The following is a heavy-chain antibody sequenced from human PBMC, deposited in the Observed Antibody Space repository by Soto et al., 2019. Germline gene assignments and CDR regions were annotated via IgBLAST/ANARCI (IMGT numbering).Heavy chain of an antibody. CDR2: IDWDDDK. J-gene: IGHJ6*02. CDR3: ARDSVALYYYYYGMDV. Sequence: PTLVNPTQTLTLNCTFSGFSLSASGMCVSWIRQPPGRALEWLARIDWDDDKYYSTSLKTRLTISKDTSKNQVVLTMTNMDPVDTATYYCARDSVALYYYYYGMDVWGQGTTVPVS. CDR1: GFSLSASGMC. V-gene: IGHV2-70*11. D-gene: IGHD2-21*01.